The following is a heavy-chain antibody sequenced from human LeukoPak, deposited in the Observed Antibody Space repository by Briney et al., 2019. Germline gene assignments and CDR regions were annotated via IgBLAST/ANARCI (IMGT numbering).Heavy chain of an antibody. D-gene: IGHD3-3*01. V-gene: IGHV3-7*05. J-gene: IGHJ4*02. CDR1: GFSFNNYW. CDR2: IKQDGSEK. Sequence: PGGSLRLSCAVSGFSFNNYWMNWVRQAPGKGLEWVANIKQDGSEKYYVDSVKGRFSISRDNAKNSLYLQMNSLRAEDTAVYYCARDYDFWSGYLDYWGQGTLVTVSS. CDR3: ARDYDFWSGYLDY.